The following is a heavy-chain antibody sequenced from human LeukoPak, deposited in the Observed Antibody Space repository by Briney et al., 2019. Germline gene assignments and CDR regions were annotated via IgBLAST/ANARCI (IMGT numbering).Heavy chain of an antibody. CDR3: AREVAVLEVGVHFDY. V-gene: IGHV4-4*07. CDR1: GGSISSYY. Sequence: PSETLSLTCTVSGGSISSYYWCWIRQPAGKGLEWIGRIYTSGSTNYNPSLKSRVTMSVDTSKDQFSLKLSSVTAADTAVYYCAREVAVLEVGVHFDYWGQGTLVTVSS. D-gene: IGHD2-8*02. J-gene: IGHJ4*02. CDR2: IYTSGST.